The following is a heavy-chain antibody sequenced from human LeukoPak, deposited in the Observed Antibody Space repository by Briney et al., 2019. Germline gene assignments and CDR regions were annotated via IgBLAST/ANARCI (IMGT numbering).Heavy chain of an antibody. CDR3: AKDLWDSISSEY. Sequence: GGSLRLSCAASGFTFSSYGMHWVRQAPGKGLEWVAFIRYDGSNKYYADSVKGRFTISRDNSKNTLYLQMNSLRAEDTAVYYCAKDLWDSISSEYWGQGTLVTVSS. J-gene: IGHJ4*02. CDR1: GFTFSSYG. V-gene: IGHV3-30*02. D-gene: IGHD6-6*01. CDR2: IRYDGSNK.